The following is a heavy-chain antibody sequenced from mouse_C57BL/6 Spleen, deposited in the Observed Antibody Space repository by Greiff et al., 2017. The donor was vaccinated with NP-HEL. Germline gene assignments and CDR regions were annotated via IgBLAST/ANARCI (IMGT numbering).Heavy chain of an antibody. CDR3: ARAPHYYGSSEGAMDY. V-gene: IGHV5-17*01. CDR2: ISSGSSTI. D-gene: IGHD1-1*01. Sequence: EVMLVESGGGLVKPGGSLKLSCAASGFTFSDYGMHWVRQAPEKGLEWVAYISSGSSTIYYADTVKGRFTISRDNAKNTLFLQMTSLRSEDTAMYYCARAPHYYGSSEGAMDYWGQGTSVTVSS. CDR1: GFTFSDYG. J-gene: IGHJ4*01.